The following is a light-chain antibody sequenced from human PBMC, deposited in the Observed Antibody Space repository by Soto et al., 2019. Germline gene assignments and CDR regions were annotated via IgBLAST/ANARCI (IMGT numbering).Light chain of an antibody. V-gene: IGLV1-40*01. J-gene: IGLJ1*01. CDR1: SGNIGAGYD. Sequence: QSVLTQPPSVSGAPGQRVTISCTGSSGNIGAGYDVHWYQQLPGTAPKLLIYGHSNRPSGVPDRFSGSKSGTSASLAITGLQAEDEADYYCQSYDSSLSGYVFGTGTKLTVL. CDR2: GHS. CDR3: QSYDSSLSGYV.